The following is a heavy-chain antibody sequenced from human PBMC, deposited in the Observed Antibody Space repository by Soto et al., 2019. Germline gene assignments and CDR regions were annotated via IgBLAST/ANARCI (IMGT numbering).Heavy chain of an antibody. J-gene: IGHJ6*02. CDR2: IYYSGST. Sequence: PSETLSLTCTVSGGSISSYYWSWIRQPPGKGLEWIGYIYYSGSTNYNPSLKSRVTISVDTSKNQFSLKLSSVTAADTAVYYCAAQPRYSSSSDYYYGMDAWGQGTTVTVSS. CDR3: AAQPRYSSSSDYYYGMDA. V-gene: IGHV4-59*01. D-gene: IGHD6-6*01. CDR1: GGSISSYY.